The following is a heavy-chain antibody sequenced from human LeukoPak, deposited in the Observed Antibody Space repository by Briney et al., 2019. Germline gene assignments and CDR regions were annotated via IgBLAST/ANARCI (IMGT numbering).Heavy chain of an antibody. CDR1: VGSIGKTSYY. V-gene: IGHV4-39*07. CDR2: IYYSGTT. D-gene: IGHD1-26*01. J-gene: IGHJ4*02. CDR3: ARFKQLGSSFDS. Sequence: SETLSLTCTVSVGSIGKTSYYWGWIRQPPGKGLEWIGNIYYSGTTYYNPFLKSRVTISVDTSKNQFSLTLNSVTAADTAVYFCARFKQLGSSFDSWGLGSLVTVSS.